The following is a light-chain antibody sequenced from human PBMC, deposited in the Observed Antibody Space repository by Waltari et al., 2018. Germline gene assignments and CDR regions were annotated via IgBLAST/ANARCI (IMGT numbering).Light chain of an antibody. CDR3: QQYGSSPGLT. Sequence: DIQMTQSPSTLSASVGDRVTITCRASQSISSWLAWYQQKPGKAPKLLIYKASSLESGVPSRFSGSGSGTEFTLTISRLEPEDFAVYYCQQYGSSPGLTFGGGTKVEIK. V-gene: IGKV1-5*03. CDR2: KAS. J-gene: IGKJ4*01. CDR1: QSISSW.